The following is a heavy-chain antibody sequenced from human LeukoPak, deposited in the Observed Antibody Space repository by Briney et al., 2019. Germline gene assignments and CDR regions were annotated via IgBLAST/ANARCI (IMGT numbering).Heavy chain of an antibody. Sequence: ASVKVSCKASGYTFTSYGISWVQQAPGQGLEWMGWISAYNGNTNYAQKLQGRVTMTTDTSTSTGYMELRSLRSDDTAVYYCARDRLKVYCSSTSCWPPFDYWGQGTLVTVSS. J-gene: IGHJ4*02. V-gene: IGHV1-18*01. CDR1: GYTFTSYG. D-gene: IGHD2-2*01. CDR2: ISAYNGNT. CDR3: ARDRLKVYCSSTSCWPPFDY.